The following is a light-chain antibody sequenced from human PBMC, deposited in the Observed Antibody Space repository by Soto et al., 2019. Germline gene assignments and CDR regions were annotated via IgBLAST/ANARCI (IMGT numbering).Light chain of an antibody. Sequence: DIQLTQSPSFLSASVRDRVTITCRASQDISNYLAWYQQRPGKAPRLLIYAASTLESGVPSRFSGSGSGTEFTLTISSLHPEDFADYYCQQFNNYPLTFGGGTKVEIK. J-gene: IGKJ4*01. CDR2: AAS. CDR3: QQFNNYPLT. V-gene: IGKV1-9*01. CDR1: QDISNY.